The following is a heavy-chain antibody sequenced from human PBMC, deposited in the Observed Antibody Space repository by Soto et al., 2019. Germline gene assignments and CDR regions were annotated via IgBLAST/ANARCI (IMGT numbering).Heavy chain of an antibody. V-gene: IGHV3-7*03. CDR2: IKQDGSEK. D-gene: IGHD3-9*01. Sequence: PGGSLRLSCAASGFTFSSYWMSWVRQAPGKGLEWVANIKQDGSEKYYVDSVKGRFTISRDNAKNSLYLQMNSLRAEDTAVYYCARDRTDILTGYYVWGDYYYYYGMDVWGQGTTVTVSS. J-gene: IGHJ6*02. CDR3: ARDRTDILTGYYVWGDYYYYYGMDV. CDR1: GFTFSSYW.